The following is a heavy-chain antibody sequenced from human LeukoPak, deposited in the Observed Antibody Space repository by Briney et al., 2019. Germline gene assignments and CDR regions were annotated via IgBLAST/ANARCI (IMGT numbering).Heavy chain of an antibody. CDR1: GGSPTVFY. J-gene: IGHJ4*02. CDR3: ARGLDCSSTSCPIYYFDY. Sequence: PESLSLTRALYGGSPTVFYRSWGRPRPRRGLGWVGEIKNSRSTNYNPSLKSRVTISVDTSKNQFSLQLSSVTAADTAVYYCARGLDCSSTSCPIYYFDYWGQGTLVTVSS. V-gene: IGHV4-34*01. CDR2: IKNSRST. D-gene: IGHD2-2*01.